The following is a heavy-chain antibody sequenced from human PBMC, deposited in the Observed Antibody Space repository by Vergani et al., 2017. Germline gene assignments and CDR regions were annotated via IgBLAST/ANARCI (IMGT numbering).Heavy chain of an antibody. CDR3: AGGPGNDYVDYGSWFDP. CDR2: IIPILGIA. V-gene: IGHV1-69*04. CDR1: GGTLSSYA. Sequence: QVQLVQSGAEVKKPGSSVKVSCKASGGTLSSYAISWVRQAPGQGIEWMGRIIPILGIANYAQKFQGRVTITADKSTSTAYMELSSLRSEDTAVYYCAGGPGNDYVDYGSWFDPWGQGTLVTVSS. J-gene: IGHJ5*02. D-gene: IGHD4-17*01.